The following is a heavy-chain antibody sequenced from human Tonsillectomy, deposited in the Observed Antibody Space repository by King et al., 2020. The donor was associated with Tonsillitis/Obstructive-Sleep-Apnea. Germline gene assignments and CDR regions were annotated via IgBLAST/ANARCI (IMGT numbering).Heavy chain of an antibody. V-gene: IGHV3-23*04. CDR2: VSGSGGST. J-gene: IGHJ6*04. CDR1: GFTFSSYV. D-gene: IGHD2-15*01. Sequence: VQLVESGGGLVQPGGSLRLSCAASGFTFSSYVMTWVRQAPGKGLEWVSVVSGSGGSTNYADSVKGRFTISRDNSKNTLYLQMNSLRADDTAVYYCAKCSRRGAIVVVAPDVWGKGTTVTVSS. CDR3: AKCSRRGAIVVVAPDV.